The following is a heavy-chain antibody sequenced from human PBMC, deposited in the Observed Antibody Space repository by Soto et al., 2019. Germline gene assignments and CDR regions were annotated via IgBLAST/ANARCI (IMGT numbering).Heavy chain of an antibody. CDR1: GDSVSRDSAA. J-gene: IGHJ6*03. V-gene: IGHV6-1*02. CDR3: ARGSWDDVSGHYYIDV. D-gene: IGHD5-12*01. CDR2: IYYRSKWLN. Sequence: QVQLQQSGPGLVKPSQSLSLTCAISGDSVSRDSAAWNWIRQTPSRGLEWLGRIYYRSKWLNTYEVSVNSRITISQDTSKSQFSLQLSSVTPEDTAVYYCARGSWDDVSGHYYIDVWDEGTTVTVSS.